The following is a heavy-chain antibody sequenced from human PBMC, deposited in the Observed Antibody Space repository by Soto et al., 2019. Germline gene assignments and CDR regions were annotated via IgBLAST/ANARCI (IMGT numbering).Heavy chain of an antibody. Sequence: QVQLVESGGGLVQPGTSLRLSCAVSGFSFRTYGFHWVRQPPGKGLEWVAVISPKGHSDSVEGRFTISRDNSKATLYLQMNNLRAEDTAVYYCARDDAFGNENAFDLWGQGTMVTFSS. J-gene: IGHJ3*01. V-gene: IGHV3-33*01. CDR2: ISPK. CDR3: ARDDAFGNENAFDL. D-gene: IGHD1-1*01. CDR1: GFSFRTYG.